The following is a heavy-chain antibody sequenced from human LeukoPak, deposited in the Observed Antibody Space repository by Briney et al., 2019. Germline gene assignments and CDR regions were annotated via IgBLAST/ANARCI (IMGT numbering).Heavy chain of an antibody. CDR2: ISSSSSTI. CDR3: ARGAAGPSRD. J-gene: IGHJ4*02. V-gene: IGHV3-48*02. Sequence: GGSLRLSCAASGFTVSSNYMSWVRQAPGKGLEWVSYISSSSSTIYYADSVKGRFTISRDNAKNSLYLQINSLRDEDTAVYYCARGAAGPSRDWGQGTLVTVSS. CDR1: GFTVSSNY. D-gene: IGHD6-13*01.